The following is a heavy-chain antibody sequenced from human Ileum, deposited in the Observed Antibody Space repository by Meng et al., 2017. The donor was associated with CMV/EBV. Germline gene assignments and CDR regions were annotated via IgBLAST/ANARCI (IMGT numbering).Heavy chain of an antibody. CDR1: TNYG. V-gene: IGHV1-18*01. CDR3: ARGDTYYYDSSGFFYEYFDY. D-gene: IGHD3-22*01. CDR2: IITYNGNT. J-gene: IGHJ4*02. Sequence: TNYGISWVRKVTGQGLERMGWIITYNGNTNYAQKFQGRVTMTTDTATSTAYMELRSLRSDDTAVYYCARGDTYYYDSSGFFYEYFDYWGQGTLVTVSS.